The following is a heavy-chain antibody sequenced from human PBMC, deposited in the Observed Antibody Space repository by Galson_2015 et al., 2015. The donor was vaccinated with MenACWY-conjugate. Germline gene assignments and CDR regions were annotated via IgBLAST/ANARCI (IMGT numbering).Heavy chain of an antibody. Sequence: SLRLSCAASGFTFSNYAMTWVRQAPGKGLEWVSSINNRGSATYYVDSVKGRFTISRDNSKNTLFLQMNSLRAEDTALYYGAKPISSYYDFMTGDSWGQGTLVTVSS. V-gene: IGHV3-23*01. D-gene: IGHD3-3*01. CDR2: INNRGSAT. CDR1: GFTFSNYA. CDR3: AKPISSYYDFMTGDS. J-gene: IGHJ4*02.